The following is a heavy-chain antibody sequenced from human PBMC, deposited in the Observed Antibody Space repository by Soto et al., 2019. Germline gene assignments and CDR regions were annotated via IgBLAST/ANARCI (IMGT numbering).Heavy chain of an antibody. J-gene: IGHJ4*02. CDR1: GFTFSRYA. CDR2: ISRDGTNK. CDR3: VRSRSGAVADSFDF. Sequence: QVQVVESGGGVVQPGRSLRLSCAASGFTFSRYAIHWVRQAPGKGLEWVAVISRDGTNKYYVDSVKGRFTISRDNSRNTLYLQMNSLRHEDAAAYYCVRSRSGAVADSFDFWGPGTLVTVSS. D-gene: IGHD3-10*01. V-gene: IGHV3-30*04.